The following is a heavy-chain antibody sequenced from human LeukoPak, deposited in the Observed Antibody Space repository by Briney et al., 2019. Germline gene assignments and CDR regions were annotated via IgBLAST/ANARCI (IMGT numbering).Heavy chain of an antibody. CDR1: GYSFTSYW. CDR3: ARHETTVTTGVDY. D-gene: IGHD4-17*01. CDR2: IYPGDSDT. J-gene: IGHJ4*02. V-gene: IGHV5-51*01. Sequence: GESLKISCKGSGYSFTSYWIGWVRQMPGKGLEWMGIIYPGDSDTRYSPSFQGQVTISADKSIGTAYLQWSSLKASDTAMYYCARHETTVTTGVDYWGQGTLVTVSS.